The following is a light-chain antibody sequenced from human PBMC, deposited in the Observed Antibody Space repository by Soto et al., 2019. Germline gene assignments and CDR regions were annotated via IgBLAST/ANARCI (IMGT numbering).Light chain of an antibody. CDR2: DAF. J-gene: IGKJ5*01. Sequence: EIVMTQSPVTLSVSPGERATLSCRASQSVNYRLAWYQQRPGQGPRLLIYDAFTRADGIPARFSGSGSGTEFTLTLTSLQSEDLAVYYCQQYNNCPPITFGQGPRLNI. CDR3: QQYNNCPPIT. CDR1: QSVNYR. V-gene: IGKV3-15*01.